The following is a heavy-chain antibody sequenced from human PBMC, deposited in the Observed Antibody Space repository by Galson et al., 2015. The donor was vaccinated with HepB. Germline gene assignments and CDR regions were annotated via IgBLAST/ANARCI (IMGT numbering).Heavy chain of an antibody. V-gene: IGHV3-7*01. CDR1: GFTFNYYW. D-gene: IGHD4-17*01. J-gene: IGHJ4*02. Sequence: SLRLSCAASGFTFNYYWMSWVRQAPGKGLEWVANIKEDGSEKYYVDSVKGRFTISRDNTKNSLYLQMNSLRAEDTAVYYCARDKGSNYGDWGYFDYWGQGTLVTVSS. CDR2: IKEDGSEK. CDR3: ARDKGSNYGDWGYFDY.